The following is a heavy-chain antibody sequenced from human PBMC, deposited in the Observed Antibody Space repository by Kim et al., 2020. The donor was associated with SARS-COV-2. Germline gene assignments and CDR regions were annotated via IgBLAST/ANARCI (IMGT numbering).Heavy chain of an antibody. Sequence: SVKGRFTISRDNSKNTLYLQMNSLRAEDTAVYYCAKSLDWASSGHDAFDIWGQGTMVTVSS. J-gene: IGHJ3*02. D-gene: IGHD3-22*01. V-gene: IGHV3-30*02. CDR3: AKSLDWASSGHDAFDI.